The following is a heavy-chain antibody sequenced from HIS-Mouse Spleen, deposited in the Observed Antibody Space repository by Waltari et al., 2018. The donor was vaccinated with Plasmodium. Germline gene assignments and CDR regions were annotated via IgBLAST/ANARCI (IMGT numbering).Heavy chain of an antibody. D-gene: IGHD2-15*01. CDR1: ALTFSSFA. V-gene: IGHV3-30-3*01. CDR3: AREGGYCSGGSCYSGQGFDI. J-gene: IGHJ3*02. CDR2: IAYDGSNK. Sequence: QVQLVESGGGVVQPGRSLRRSCAASALTFSSFAIAWVRQAPGKGLEWVAVIAYDGSNKYYADSVKGRFTISRDNSKNTLYLQMNSLRAEDTAVYYCAREGGYCSGGSCYSGQGFDIWGQGTMVTVSS.